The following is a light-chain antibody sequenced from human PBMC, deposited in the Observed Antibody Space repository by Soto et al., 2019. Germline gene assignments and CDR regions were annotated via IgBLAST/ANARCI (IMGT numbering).Light chain of an antibody. CDR3: QQYNSCPRT. Sequence: DIQMTQSPSTLSASVGDSVTITCRSSQSISTWLAWFQQKPVKAPKFLIYRASSLESGIPSRVSGSGSGTEFTLTISILQPEDCAKYYCQQYNSCPRTFGQGPKVVIK. V-gene: IGKV1-5*03. CDR2: RAS. CDR1: QSISTW. J-gene: IGKJ1*01.